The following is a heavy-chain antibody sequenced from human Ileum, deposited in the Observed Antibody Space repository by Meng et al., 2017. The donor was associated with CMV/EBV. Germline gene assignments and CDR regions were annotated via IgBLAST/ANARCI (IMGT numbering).Heavy chain of an antibody. J-gene: IGHJ4*02. CDR2: ISSDGSST. D-gene: IGHD4-23*01. Sequence: CAASEFTFGTYWMQWVRQAPGKGMVWVARISSDGSSTTYADSVKGRFTISRDNAKNTLYLQVNSLRAEDTAVYYCARAYGGNLPFDYWGQGTLVTVSS. CDR3: ARAYGGNLPFDY. CDR1: EFTFGTYW. V-gene: IGHV3-74*03.